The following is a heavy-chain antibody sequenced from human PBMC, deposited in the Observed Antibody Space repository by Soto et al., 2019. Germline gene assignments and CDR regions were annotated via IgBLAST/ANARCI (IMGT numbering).Heavy chain of an antibody. CDR2: ISYDGSNK. V-gene: IGHV3-30-3*01. D-gene: IGHD2-21*01. CDR1: AFMPRPYC. J-gene: IGHJ2*01. Sequence: HPRAGSAFMPRPYCMHVGRQAPGKGMEWVAVISYDGSNKYYADSVKGRFTISRDNSKNTLYLQMNSLRAEDKVVYYCSGDNGDLFSFSPRRTFD. CDR3: SGDNGDLFSFSPRRTFD.